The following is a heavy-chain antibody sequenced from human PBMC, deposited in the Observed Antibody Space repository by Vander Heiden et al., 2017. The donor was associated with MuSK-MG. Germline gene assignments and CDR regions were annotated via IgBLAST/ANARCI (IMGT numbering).Heavy chain of an antibody. D-gene: IGHD6-19*01. V-gene: IGHV4-31*03. Sequence: QVQLQESGPGLVKPSQTLSLTCTVAGGSISSGGYYWSWIRQHPGKGLEWIGYIYYSGSTYHNPSLKSRVTISVDTSKNQFSLKLSSVTAADTAVYYCARASRSRIAVAGSFDYWGQGTLVTVSS. CDR3: ARASRSRIAVAGSFDY. J-gene: IGHJ4*02. CDR2: IYYSGST. CDR1: GGSISSGGYY.